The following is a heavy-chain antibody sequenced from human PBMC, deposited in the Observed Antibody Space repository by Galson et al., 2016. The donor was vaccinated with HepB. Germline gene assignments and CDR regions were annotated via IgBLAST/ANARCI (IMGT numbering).Heavy chain of an antibody. CDR3: TRDLLDFLAYCVGDCYHEPSDI. J-gene: IGHJ3*02. CDR1: GFTFTNFA. CDR2: VSYDGATK. Sequence: SLRLSCATSGFTFTNFAMHWVRQAPGKGLEWVAVVSYDGATKHYADSVKGRFTISRDSSNNTMYLQMNSLRPDDTAVYYCTRDLLDFLAYCVGDCYHEPSDIWGQGAMVIVST. D-gene: IGHD2-21*02. V-gene: IGHV3-30-3*01.